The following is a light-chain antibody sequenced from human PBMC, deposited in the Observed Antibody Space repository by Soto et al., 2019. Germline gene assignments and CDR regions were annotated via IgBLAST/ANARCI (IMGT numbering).Light chain of an antibody. Sequence: EIVLTQSPVTLSLSPGERATLSCRASQSVRSNYLAWYQQKPGQAPRLIIYGASSRATDIPDRFSGSGSGTDFSLTISILEPEDFAVYSCQQYGSTPPTFGQGTKVEIK. CDR3: QQYGSTPPT. V-gene: IGKV3-20*01. CDR2: GAS. J-gene: IGKJ1*01. CDR1: QSVRSNY.